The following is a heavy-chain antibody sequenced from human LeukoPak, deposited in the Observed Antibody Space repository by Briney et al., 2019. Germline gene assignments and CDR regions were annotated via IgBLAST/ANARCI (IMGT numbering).Heavy chain of an antibody. Sequence: ASVKVSCKASGGTFSSYTISWVRQAPGQGLEWMGRIIPILGIANYAQKFQGRVTITADKSTSTAYMELSSLRSEDTAVYYCARGGSYSSGWYRFDYRGKGTLVTVSS. CDR2: IIPILGIA. V-gene: IGHV1-69*02. J-gene: IGHJ4*02. CDR3: ARGGSYSSGWYRFDY. CDR1: GGTFSSYT. D-gene: IGHD6-19*01.